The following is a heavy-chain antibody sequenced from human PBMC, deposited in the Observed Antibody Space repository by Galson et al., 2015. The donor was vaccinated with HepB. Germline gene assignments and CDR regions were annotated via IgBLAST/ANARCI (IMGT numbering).Heavy chain of an antibody. J-gene: IGHJ6*02. CDR3: ARSIAAVSVAAPDRAGYYCGMDV. V-gene: IGHV4-59*12. CDR2: IYYSGST. Sequence: SETLSLTCTVSGGSISSYYWSWIRQPPGKGLEWIGYIYYSGSTNYNPSLKSRVTISVDTSKNQFSLKLSSVTTADTAVYYCARSIAAVSVAAPDRAGYYCGMDVWGQGTTVTVSS. CDR1: GGSISSYY. D-gene: IGHD6-6*01.